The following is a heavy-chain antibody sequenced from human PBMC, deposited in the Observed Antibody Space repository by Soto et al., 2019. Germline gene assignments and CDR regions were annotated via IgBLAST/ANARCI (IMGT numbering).Heavy chain of an antibody. CDR1: GGSITNSNW. Sequence: SETLSLTCTVPGGSITNSNWWSWVRLPPAKGLEWIGDIYHAGSTKYNPSLGRRVTISVDTSNNQFALTLTSVTAADTAVYFCARGPPIGGNTTPIDSSGPGPLVTGSS. D-gene: IGHD1-26*01. V-gene: IGHV4-4*02. CDR2: IYHAGST. J-gene: IGHJ4*02. CDR3: ARGPPIGGNTTPIDS.